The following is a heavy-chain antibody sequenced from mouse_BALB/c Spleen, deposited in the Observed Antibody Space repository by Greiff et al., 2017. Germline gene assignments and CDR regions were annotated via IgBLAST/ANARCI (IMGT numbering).Heavy chain of an antibody. Sequence: VQLQQSGAELVRPGTSVKISCKASGYTFTNYWLGWVKQRPGHGLEWIGDIYPGGGFPNYNEKFKGKATLTADTSSSTAYMQLSSLTSEDSAVYFCARNDGYYAYYFDYWGQGTTLTVSS. CDR1: GYTFTNYW. CDR3: ARNDGYYAYYFDY. CDR2: IYPGGGFP. V-gene: IGHV1-63*02. J-gene: IGHJ2*01. D-gene: IGHD2-3*01.